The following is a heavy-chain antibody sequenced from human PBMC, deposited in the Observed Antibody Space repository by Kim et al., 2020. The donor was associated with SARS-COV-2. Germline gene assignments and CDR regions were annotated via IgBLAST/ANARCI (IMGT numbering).Heavy chain of an antibody. CDR3: AGYCSAGSCYYYHGMDV. Sequence: GGSLRLSCAASGFNFDDYGMSWVRQAPGKGLEWVSGINWDGSSTGYADSVKGRITITRDNGKNSLYLQMNSPRAEDTALYHCAGYCSAGSCYYYHGMDVWGQGTTVTVSS. CDR1: GFNFDDYG. V-gene: IGHV3-20*01. J-gene: IGHJ6*02. CDR2: INWDGSST. D-gene: IGHD2-15*01.